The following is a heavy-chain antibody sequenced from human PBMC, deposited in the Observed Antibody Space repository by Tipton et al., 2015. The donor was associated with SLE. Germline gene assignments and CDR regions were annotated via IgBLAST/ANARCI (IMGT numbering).Heavy chain of an antibody. D-gene: IGHD1-26*01. V-gene: IGHV3-30*02. J-gene: IGHJ4*02. CDR2: TRYDGNIE. CDR1: GFIFSNFA. Sequence: SLRLSCAASGFIFSNFAMHWVRQAPGKGLEWVAFTRYDGNIEDYGDSVKGRFTISRDNSKNTLYLQMSSLRIEDTAVYYCAKDRRGATSPYYFDLWGQGTLVTVSS. CDR3: AKDRRGATSPYYFDL.